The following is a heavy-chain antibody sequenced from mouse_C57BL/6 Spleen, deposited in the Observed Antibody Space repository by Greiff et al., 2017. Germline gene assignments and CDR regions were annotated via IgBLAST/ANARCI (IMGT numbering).Heavy chain of an antibody. D-gene: IGHD2-1*01. CDR1: GFSLTSYG. J-gene: IGHJ4*01. Sequence: QVQLKESGPGLVQPSQSLSITCTVSGFSLTSYGVHWVRPSPGKGLEWLGVIWSGGSTDYNAAFISRLSISKDNSKSQVFFRMNSLQADDKAIYYCARSVYYGNYGAMDYWGQGTSVTVSS. V-gene: IGHV2-2*01. CDR2: IWSGGST. CDR3: ARSVYYGNYGAMDY.